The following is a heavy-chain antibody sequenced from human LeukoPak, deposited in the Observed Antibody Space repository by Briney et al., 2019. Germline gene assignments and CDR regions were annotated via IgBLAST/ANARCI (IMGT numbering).Heavy chain of an antibody. D-gene: IGHD3-9*01. CDR1: GYTFTGYY. Sequence: ASMKVSCKASGYTFTGYYMHWVRQAPGQGLEWMGWINPNSGGTNYAQKFQGRVTMTRDTSISTAYMELSRLRSDDTAVYYCARYFDWLLPFDYRGQGTLVTVSS. CDR3: ARYFDWLLPFDY. CDR2: INPNSGGT. V-gene: IGHV1-2*02. J-gene: IGHJ4*02.